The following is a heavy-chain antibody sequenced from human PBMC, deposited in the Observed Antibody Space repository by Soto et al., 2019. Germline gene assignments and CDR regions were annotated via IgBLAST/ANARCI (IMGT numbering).Heavy chain of an antibody. V-gene: IGHV3-30*18. CDR1: GFTFSSYG. CDR3: AKDREIDYYSYGMDV. Sequence: GGSLRLSCAASGFTFSSYGMHLVRQAPGKGLEWVEFISYDGSNKYDADSVKGRFTISRDKSKNTLYLQRNSLRAEDTAVYYCAKDREIDYYSYGMDVWGQGTTVTVSS. D-gene: IGHD1-26*01. CDR2: ISYDGSNK. J-gene: IGHJ6*02.